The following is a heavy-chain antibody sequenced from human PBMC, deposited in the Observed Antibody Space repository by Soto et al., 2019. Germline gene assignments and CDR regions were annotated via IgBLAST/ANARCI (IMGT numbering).Heavy chain of an antibody. J-gene: IGHJ6*02. CDR1: GYTFTSSG. CDR3: ARDQGITTFGVYSMYYYGMDV. D-gene: IGHD3-3*01. Sequence: ASVKVSCKASGYTFTSSGISWVRQAPGQGLEWMEWISTDNGNTNYAQLLQGRVSMTTDTSTSTAYMYLRSLRSDDTAVYYCARDQGITTFGVYSMYYYGMDVWGQGTTVTVSS. CDR2: ISTDNGNT. V-gene: IGHV1-18*01.